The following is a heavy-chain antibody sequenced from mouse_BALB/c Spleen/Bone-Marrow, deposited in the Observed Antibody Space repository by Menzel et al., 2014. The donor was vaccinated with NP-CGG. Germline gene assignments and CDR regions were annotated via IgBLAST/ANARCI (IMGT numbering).Heavy chain of an antibody. J-gene: IGHJ3*01. Sequence: VQLQESGPELVSPGVSVKISCKGSGYTFTDYAMHLVKQSHAKSLEWIGVISTYSGNTNYNQKFKGKATMTVDKSSSTAYMELARLTSEDSAIYYCARGIYYDSTWFAYWGQGTLVTVSA. V-gene: IGHV1-67*01. CDR3: ARGIYYDSTWFAY. D-gene: IGHD2-4*01. CDR1: GYTFTDYA. CDR2: ISTYSGNT.